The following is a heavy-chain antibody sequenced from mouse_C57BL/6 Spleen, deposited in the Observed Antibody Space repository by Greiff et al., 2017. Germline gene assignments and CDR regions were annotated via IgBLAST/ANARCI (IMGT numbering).Heavy chain of an antibody. J-gene: IGHJ1*03. D-gene: IGHD1-1*02. CDR1: GFSLTSYG. CDR3: ARRGGGYYGYFDG. Sequence: VKLVESGPGLVAPSPSLSITCTVSGFSLTSYGVSWVRQPPGKGLEWLGVIWGDGSTNHHSALISRLSISKDNSKSQVFLKLNSLQSDDTATYYCARRGGGYYGYFDGGGTGTTVTVSS. CDR2: IWGDGST. V-gene: IGHV2-3*01.